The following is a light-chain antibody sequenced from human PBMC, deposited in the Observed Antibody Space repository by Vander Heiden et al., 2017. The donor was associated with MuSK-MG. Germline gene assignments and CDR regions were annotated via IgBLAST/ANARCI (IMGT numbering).Light chain of an antibody. CDR3: QQRSNWPPSLT. Sequence: EIVLTQSPATLSLSPGERATLSCRASQSVSSYLAWYQQKPGQAPRLLIYDASNRATGIPARFSGSGSGTDFTLTISSLEPEDFAVYYSQQRSNWPPSLTFGGGTKVEIK. CDR1: QSVSSY. V-gene: IGKV3-11*01. CDR2: DAS. J-gene: IGKJ4*01.